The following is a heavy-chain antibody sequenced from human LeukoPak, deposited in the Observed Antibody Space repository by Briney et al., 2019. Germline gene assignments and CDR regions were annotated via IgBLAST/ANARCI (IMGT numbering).Heavy chain of an antibody. J-gene: IGHJ4*02. D-gene: IGHD2-15*01. V-gene: IGHV1-18*04. CDR1: AYTFTSYG. Sequence: ASVKVSCKASAYTFTSYGISWVRQAPRQGLEWMGRISTNNGNTNYAQKLQDRVTMTTDTSPSTAYMELRNLRSDDTAVYYCARDRWALGYCSGDSCYQFDYWGQGTLVTVSS. CDR3: ARDRWALGYCSGDSCYQFDY. CDR2: ISTNNGNT.